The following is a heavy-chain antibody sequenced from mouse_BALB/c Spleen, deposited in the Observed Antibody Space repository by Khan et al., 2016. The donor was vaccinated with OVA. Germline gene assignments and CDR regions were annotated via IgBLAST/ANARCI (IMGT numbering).Heavy chain of an antibody. CDR2: IWGGGGT. V-gene: IGHV2-6-4*01. CDR3: ARAYYRYDGYYAMDY. CDR1: GFSLSRYN. Sequence: QVQLKESGPGLVAPSQSLSITCTVSGFSLSRYNIHWVRQPPGKGLEWLGMIWGGGGTDYNSTLKSRLSIRKDNSKCQVLLNMNSLQTDDTAMYYCARAYYRYDGYYAMDYWGQGTSVTVSS. D-gene: IGHD2-14*01. J-gene: IGHJ4*01.